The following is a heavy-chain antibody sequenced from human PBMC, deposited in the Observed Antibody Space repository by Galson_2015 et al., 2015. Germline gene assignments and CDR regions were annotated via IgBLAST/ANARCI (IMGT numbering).Heavy chain of an antibody. J-gene: IGHJ5*02. CDR2: FDPKVGEA. D-gene: IGHD3-3*01. V-gene: IGHV1-24*01. CDR1: GYTLTELL. Sequence: SVKVSCKVSGYTLTELLIHWVRQPPGQGFEWMGGFDPKVGEAVYAQNFQGRVTMTADAPTGTAFMDLRSLKSADTAVYYCVKLGPEWLLGDFFDPWGQGTLVTVSS. CDR3: VKLGPEWLLGDFFDP.